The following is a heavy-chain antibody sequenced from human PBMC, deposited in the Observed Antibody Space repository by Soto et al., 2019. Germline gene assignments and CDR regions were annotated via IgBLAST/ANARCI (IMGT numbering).Heavy chain of an antibody. Sequence: GGSLRLSCAVSGLTFSSFEMDWVRQAAGKGPEWISYISRGATTTYYADSVRGRFTISRDDAENSVFLQMDSLRVEDTAVYYCARESEDLTSNFDYWGQGTLVTVSS. CDR1: GLTFSSFE. V-gene: IGHV3-48*03. CDR2: ISRGATTT. CDR3: ARESEDLTSNFDY. J-gene: IGHJ4*02.